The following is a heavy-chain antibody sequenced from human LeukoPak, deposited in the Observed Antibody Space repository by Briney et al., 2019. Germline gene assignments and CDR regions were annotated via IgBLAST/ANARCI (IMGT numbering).Heavy chain of an antibody. CDR3: AREADGWVPAAMLW. CDR1: GFTFSSYW. CDR2: IKQDGSEK. J-gene: IGHJ4*02. V-gene: IGHV3-7*01. D-gene: IGHD2-2*01. Sequence: PGGSLRLSCAASGFTFSSYWMSWVRQAPGKGLEWVANIKQDGSEKYYVDFVKGRFTISRDNAKNSLYLQMNSLRAEDTAVYYCAREADGWVPAAMLWWGQGTLVTVSS.